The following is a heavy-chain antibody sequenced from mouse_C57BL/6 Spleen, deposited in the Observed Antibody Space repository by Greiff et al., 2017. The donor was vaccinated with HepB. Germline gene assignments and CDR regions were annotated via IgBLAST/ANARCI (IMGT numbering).Heavy chain of an antibody. D-gene: IGHD2-12*01. J-gene: IGHJ2*01. CDR2: IDPENGDT. Sequence: EVQLQQSGAELVRPGASVKLSCTASGFNIKDDYMHWVKQRPEQGLEWIGWIDPENGDTEYASKFQGKATITADKSSNTAYLQLSSLTSEDTAVYYCTANSNDNFDYWGQGTTLTVSS. CDR1: GFNIKDDY. CDR3: TANSNDNFDY. V-gene: IGHV14-4*01.